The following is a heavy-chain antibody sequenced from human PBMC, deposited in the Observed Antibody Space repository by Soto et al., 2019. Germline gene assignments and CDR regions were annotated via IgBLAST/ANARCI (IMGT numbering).Heavy chain of an antibody. CDR2: IWYDGSNK. CDR1: GFTFSSYG. D-gene: IGHD3-10*01. Sequence: QVQLVESGGGVVQPGRSLRLSCAASGFTFSSYGMHWVRQAPGKGLEWVAVIWYDGSNKYYADSVKGRFTISRDNSKNTLYLQMNSLRAEDTAVYYCARSAPQLIRVRGVSEIGYWGQGTLVTVSS. CDR3: ARSAPQLIRVRGVSEIGY. V-gene: IGHV3-33*01. J-gene: IGHJ4*02.